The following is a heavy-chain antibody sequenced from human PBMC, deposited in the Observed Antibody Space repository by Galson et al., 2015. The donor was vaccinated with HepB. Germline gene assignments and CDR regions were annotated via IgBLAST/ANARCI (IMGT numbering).Heavy chain of an antibody. J-gene: IGHJ6*02. V-gene: IGHV3-53*01. Sequence: SLRLSCAASGFTVSSNYMSWVRQAPGKGLEWVSVIYSGGSTYYADSVKGRFTISRDNSKSTLYLQMNSLRAEDTAVYYCAREDFHGDYYYGMDVWGQGTTVTVSS. CDR2: IYSGGST. CDR3: AREDFHGDYYYGMDV. CDR1: GFTVSSNY. D-gene: IGHD3-3*01.